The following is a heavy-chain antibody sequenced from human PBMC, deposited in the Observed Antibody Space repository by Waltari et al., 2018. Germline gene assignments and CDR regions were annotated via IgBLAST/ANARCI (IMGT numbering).Heavy chain of an antibody. CDR3: AREYSYGYDY. Sequence: QVQLQESGPGLVKPSETLSLTCTVSGGSISRYYWRWIRQPPGKGLEWIGYIYYSGSTIYNPSLKSRVTISVDTSKNQFSLKLSSVTAADTAVYYCAREYSYGYDYWGQGTLVTVSS. CDR1: GGSISRYY. V-gene: IGHV4-59*01. CDR2: IYYSGST. J-gene: IGHJ4*02. D-gene: IGHD5-18*01.